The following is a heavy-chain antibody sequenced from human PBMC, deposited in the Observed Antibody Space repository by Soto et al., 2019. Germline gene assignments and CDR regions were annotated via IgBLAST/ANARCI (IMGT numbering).Heavy chain of an antibody. CDR1: GYTFTSYA. D-gene: IGHD7-27*01. CDR2: INAGNGNT. CDR3: ARGLSGDPLDY. Sequence: QVQLVQSGAEVKKPGASVKVSCKASGYTFTSYAMHWVRQAPGQRLEWMGWINAGNGNTKYSQKFQDRVTITRDTSASTGYMERSSLRDEDTALYYCARGLSGDPLDYWGQGTLVTVSS. J-gene: IGHJ4*02. V-gene: IGHV1-3*01.